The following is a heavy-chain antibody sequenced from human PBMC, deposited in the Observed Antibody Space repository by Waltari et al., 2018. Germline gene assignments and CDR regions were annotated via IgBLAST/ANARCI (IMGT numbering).Heavy chain of an antibody. D-gene: IGHD5-18*01. V-gene: IGHV3-43*01. J-gene: IGHJ4*02. CDR3: AKDSIPIKRGYSYGSFDY. CDR1: GFTFDDYT. CDR2: ISGDGGST. Sequence: EVQLVESGGVVVQPGGSLRLSCAASGFTFDDYTMHWVRQAPGKGLEWVALISGDGGSTYYADSVKGRFTISRDNSKNSLYLQMNSLRTEDTALYYCAKDSIPIKRGYSYGSFDYWGQGTLVTVSS.